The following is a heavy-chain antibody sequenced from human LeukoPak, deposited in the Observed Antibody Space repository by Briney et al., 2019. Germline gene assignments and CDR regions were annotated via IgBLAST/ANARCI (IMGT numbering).Heavy chain of an antibody. V-gene: IGHV3-21*01. CDR1: GFTFSSYS. D-gene: IGHD7-27*01. Sequence: GGSLRLSCTASGFTFSSYSMNWVRQAPGKGLEWVSSISSSSSYIYYADSVKGRFTISRDNAKNSLYLQMNSLRAEDTAVYYCARDFDWGTADYFDYWGQGTLVTVSS. CDR3: ARDFDWGTADYFDY. CDR2: ISSSSSYI. J-gene: IGHJ4*02.